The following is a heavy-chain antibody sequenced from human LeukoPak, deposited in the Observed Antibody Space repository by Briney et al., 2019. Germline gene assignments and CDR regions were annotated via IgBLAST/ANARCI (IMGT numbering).Heavy chain of an antibody. D-gene: IGHD2-15*01. CDR2: ISDTGGST. Sequence: GGSLRLSCAASGFTFSSYAMNWVRQAPGRGLEWISGISDTGGSTYYADSVKGRFTISRDNSKNTLYLRMNSLRAEDTAVYYCAKALCSGGTCYYFDYWGQGTLVTVSS. V-gene: IGHV3-23*01. J-gene: IGHJ4*02. CDR1: GFTFSSYA. CDR3: AKALCSGGTCYYFDY.